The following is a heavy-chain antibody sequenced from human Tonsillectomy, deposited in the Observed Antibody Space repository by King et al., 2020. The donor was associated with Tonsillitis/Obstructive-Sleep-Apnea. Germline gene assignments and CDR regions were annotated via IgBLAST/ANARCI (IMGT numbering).Heavy chain of an antibody. CDR1: GDPISSYY. CDR2: IYYSGST. J-gene: IGHJ4*02. V-gene: IGHV4-59*08. Sequence: VQLQESGPGLVKPSETLSLTCTVSGDPISSYYWTWIRQPPGKGLEWIGYIYYSGSTNYNPSLKSRVTISIDTSKNQFSLKLTSVTAADTAVYYCARLSGSNFNSWGQGTLVTVSS. CDR3: ARLSGSNFNS. D-gene: IGHD1-26*01.